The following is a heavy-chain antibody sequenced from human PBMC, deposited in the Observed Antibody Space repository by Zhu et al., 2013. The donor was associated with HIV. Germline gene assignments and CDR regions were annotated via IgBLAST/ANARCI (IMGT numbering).Heavy chain of an antibody. Sequence: QVQLVQSGAEVKKPGASVKVSCKASGYTFTGYYMHWVRQAPGQGLEWMGWINPNSGGTNYAQKFQGWVTMTRDTSISTAYMELSRLRSDDTAVYYCARDLFGIRIAAAGNYYYGMDVWGQGTTVTVSS. J-gene: IGHJ6*02. CDR1: GYTFTGYY. CDR2: INPNSGGT. CDR3: ARDLFGIRIAAAGNYYYGMDV. D-gene: IGHD6-13*01. V-gene: IGHV1-2*04.